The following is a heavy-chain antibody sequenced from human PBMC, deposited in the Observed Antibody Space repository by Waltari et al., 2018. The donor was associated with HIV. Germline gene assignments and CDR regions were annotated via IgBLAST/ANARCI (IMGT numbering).Heavy chain of an antibody. CDR2: IKQDGSEK. CDR3: ARDLGYSYGYVSDY. Sequence: EVQLVESGGGLVQPGGSLRLSCAASGFTFSSYWKGWVRQAPGKGLEWVANIKQDGSEKYYVDSVKGRFTISRDNAKNSLYLQMNSLRAEDTAVYYCARDLGYSYGYVSDYWGQGTLVTVSS. J-gene: IGHJ4*02. V-gene: IGHV3-7*01. D-gene: IGHD5-18*01. CDR1: GFTFSSYW.